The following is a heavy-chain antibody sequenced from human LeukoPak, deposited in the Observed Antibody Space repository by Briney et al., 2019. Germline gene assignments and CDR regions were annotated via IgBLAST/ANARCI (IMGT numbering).Heavy chain of an antibody. J-gene: IGHJ4*02. CDR3: ARGARGYSYGYD. CDR1: GFTFSSFW. D-gene: IGHD5-18*01. Sequence: PGGSLRLSCAASGFTFSSFWMNWVRQAPGKGLERVANIKRDGSEKYYVDSVKGRFTISRDNAKNSLYLQMNSLRAEDTAVYYCARGARGYSYGYDWGQGTLVTVSS. V-gene: IGHV3-7*01. CDR2: IKRDGSEK.